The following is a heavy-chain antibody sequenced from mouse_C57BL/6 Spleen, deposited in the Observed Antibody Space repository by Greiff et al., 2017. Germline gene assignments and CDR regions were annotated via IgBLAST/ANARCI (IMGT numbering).Heavy chain of an antibody. J-gene: IGHJ3*01. CDR3: ARFDYDGAWFAY. D-gene: IGHD2-4*01. Sequence: QVQLQQPGAELVKPGASVKLSCKASGYTFTSYWMHWVKQRPGQGLEWIGMIHPNSGSTNYNEKFKSKATLTVDKSSSTAYMQLSSLTSEYSAVYYCARFDYDGAWFAYWGQGTLVTVSA. CDR2: IHPNSGST. CDR1: GYTFTSYW. V-gene: IGHV1-64*01.